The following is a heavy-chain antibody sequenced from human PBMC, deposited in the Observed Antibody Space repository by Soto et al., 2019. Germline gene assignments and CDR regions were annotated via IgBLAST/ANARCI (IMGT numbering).Heavy chain of an antibody. CDR2: IIPIFGTA. D-gene: IGHD2-2*01. J-gene: IGHJ6*02. V-gene: IGHV1-69*06. CDR3: VRDTGVEVVPAAMSDYYYGTDV. Sequence: SVKVSCKASGGTFSSYAIRWVRQAPGQGLEWMGGIIPIFGTANYAQKFQVRVTITADKAKSTAYMELSSLRSEDTAVYYCVRDTGVEVVPAAMSDYYYGTDVWGQGTTVTVSS. CDR1: GGTFSSYA.